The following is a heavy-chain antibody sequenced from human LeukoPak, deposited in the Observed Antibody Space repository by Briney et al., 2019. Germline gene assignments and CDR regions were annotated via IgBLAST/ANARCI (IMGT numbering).Heavy chain of an antibody. CDR3: VREGEPQTFAY. CDR1: GGTFSSYA. CDR2: TIPIFGTA. V-gene: IGHV1-69*05. Sequence: SVKVSCKASGGTFSSYAISWVRQAPGQGLEWMGGTIPIFGTATYAQRFQGRVTITTDESRSTAYMELNSLRSDDTAVYYCVREGEPQTFAYWGQGTLVTVSS. D-gene: IGHD3-16*01. J-gene: IGHJ4*02.